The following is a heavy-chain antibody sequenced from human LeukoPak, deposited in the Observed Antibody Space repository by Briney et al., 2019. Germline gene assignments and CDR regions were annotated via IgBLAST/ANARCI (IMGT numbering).Heavy chain of an antibody. CDR3: AKGHSSSWSFFDY. J-gene: IGHJ4*02. CDR1: GFTVSSNY. D-gene: IGHD6-13*01. V-gene: IGHV3-53*05. CDR2: IYSGGST. Sequence: GGSLRLSCAASGFTVSSNYMSWVRQAPGKGLEWVSVIYSGGSTYYAESVRGRFTISRDNSKNTLYLQMNSLRAEDTAVYYCAKGHSSSWSFFDYWGQGTLVTVSS.